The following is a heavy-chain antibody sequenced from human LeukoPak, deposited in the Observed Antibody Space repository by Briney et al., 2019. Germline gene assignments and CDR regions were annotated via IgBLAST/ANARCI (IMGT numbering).Heavy chain of an antibody. V-gene: IGHV1-2*02. CDR2: INPNSGGT. CDR1: GYTFTGYY. Sequence: ASVKVSCKASGYTFTGYYMHWVRQAPGQGLEWMVWINPNSGGTNYAQKFQGRVTMTRDTSISTAYMELSRLRSDDTAVYYCARDPKKRIWFGKNNWFDPWGQGTLVTVSS. CDR3: ARDPKKRIWFGKNNWFDP. J-gene: IGHJ5*02. D-gene: IGHD3-10*01.